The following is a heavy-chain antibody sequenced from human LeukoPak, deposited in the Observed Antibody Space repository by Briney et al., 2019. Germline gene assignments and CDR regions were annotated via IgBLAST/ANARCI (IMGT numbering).Heavy chain of an antibody. CDR1: GGSITIYY. J-gene: IGHJ3*02. CDR2: IYYSGST. V-gene: IGHV4-59*01. CDR3: ARAGFDI. Sequence: ASETLSLTCTVSGGSITIYYWSWIRQPPGKGLEWIGYIYYSGSTNYNPSLKSRVTISVDTSKNQFSLRLSSVTAAGTAVYYCARAGFDIWGQGTMVTVSS.